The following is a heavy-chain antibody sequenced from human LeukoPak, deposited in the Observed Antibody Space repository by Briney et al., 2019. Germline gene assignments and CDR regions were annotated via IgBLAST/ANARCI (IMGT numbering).Heavy chain of an antibody. D-gene: IGHD4-17*01. Sequence: GGSLRLSCAASGFTFSSYPMRWVRHAPGKGLEWVSGISASGGTTVYTDSVKGRFTISRDNSKNTLFLQMDSLRAEDTAVYYCARGRGDPLWYFEYWGQGTLVTVPS. J-gene: IGHJ4*02. CDR2: ISASGGTT. V-gene: IGHV3-23*01. CDR3: ARGRGDPLWYFEY. CDR1: GFTFSSYP.